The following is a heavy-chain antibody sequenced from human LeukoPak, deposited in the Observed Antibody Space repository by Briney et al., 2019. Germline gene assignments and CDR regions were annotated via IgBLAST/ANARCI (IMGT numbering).Heavy chain of an antibody. CDR1: GFTFSSYA. Sequence: GGSLRLSCAASGFTFSSYAMSWVRQAPGKGLEWVSAISGSGGSTYYADSVKGRFTISRDNSKNTLYLQMNSLRAEDTAVYYRARVGRLQYGDYVAFDYWGQGTLVTVSS. D-gene: IGHD4-17*01. J-gene: IGHJ4*02. CDR2: ISGSGGST. V-gene: IGHV3-23*01. CDR3: ARVGRLQYGDYVAFDY.